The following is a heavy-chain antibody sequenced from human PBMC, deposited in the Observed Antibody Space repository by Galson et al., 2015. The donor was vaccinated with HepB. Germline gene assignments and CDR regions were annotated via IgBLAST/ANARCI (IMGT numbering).Heavy chain of an antibody. CDR3: AKDYGSGSYYLYYFDY. Sequence: SLRLSCAVSGFTFDDYAMHWVQQAPGKGLEWVSGINWNSGSIGYADSVKGRFTISRDNAKNSLYLQMNSLRAEDTALYYCAKDYGSGSYYLYYFDYWGQGTLVTVSS. J-gene: IGHJ4*02. D-gene: IGHD3-10*01. CDR1: GFTFDDYA. V-gene: IGHV3-9*01. CDR2: INWNSGSI.